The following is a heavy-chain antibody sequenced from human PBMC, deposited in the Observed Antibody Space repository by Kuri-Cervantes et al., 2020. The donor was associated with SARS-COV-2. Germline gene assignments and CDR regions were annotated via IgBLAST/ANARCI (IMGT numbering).Heavy chain of an antibody. Sequence: LSLTCAASGFTFSDYYMSWVRQAPGKGLEWVSYISSVSSYIDYADSVKGRFTISRDNAKNSLYLQMNSLRAEDTAVCYCAKVDSSGTGAFDIWGQGTMVTVSS. CDR1: GFTFSDYY. V-gene: IGHV3-11*05. CDR2: ISSVSSYI. D-gene: IGHD3-22*01. CDR3: AKVDSSGTGAFDI. J-gene: IGHJ3*02.